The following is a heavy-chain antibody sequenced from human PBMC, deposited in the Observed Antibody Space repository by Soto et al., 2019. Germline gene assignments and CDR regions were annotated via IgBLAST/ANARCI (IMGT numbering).Heavy chain of an antibody. CDR1: GGSFSSGGYY. Sequence: QVQLQESGPGLVKPSQTLSLTCTVSGGSFSSGGYYWSWIRQHPGKGLEWIGYIYYSGSTYYNPSLKSRVTISVDTSKNQFSLKLSSVTAADTAVYYCARDQYSSSWYGLGWFDPWGQGTLVTVSS. V-gene: IGHV4-31*03. J-gene: IGHJ5*02. CDR2: IYYSGST. D-gene: IGHD6-13*01. CDR3: ARDQYSSSWYGLGWFDP.